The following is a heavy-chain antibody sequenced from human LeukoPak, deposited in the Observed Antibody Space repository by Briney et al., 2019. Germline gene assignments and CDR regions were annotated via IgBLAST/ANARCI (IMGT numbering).Heavy chain of an antibody. V-gene: IGHV3-23*01. CDR3: ARNGGYSYGYDPYYFDY. J-gene: IGHJ4*02. Sequence: PGGSLRLSCAASGFTFGNYAMTWVRQAPGEGLEWVSSISGSGGSPIYADSVKGRFTISRDNSKSTLYLQMNSLRAEDTAVYYCARNGGYSYGYDPYYFDYWGQGTLVTVSS. CDR2: ISGSGGSP. CDR1: GFTFGNYA. D-gene: IGHD5-18*01.